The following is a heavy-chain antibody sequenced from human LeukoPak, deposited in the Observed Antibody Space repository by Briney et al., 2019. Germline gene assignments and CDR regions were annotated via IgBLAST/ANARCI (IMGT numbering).Heavy chain of an antibody. CDR2: INHSGST. Sequence: KPSETLSLTCAVYGGSFSGYYWSWIRQPPGKGLEWIGEINHSGSTNYNPSLKSRVTISVDTSKNQFSLKLSSVTAADTAVYYCASGIAAADYYYYYYMDVWGKGTTVTVSS. J-gene: IGHJ6*03. CDR3: ASGIAAADYYYYYYMDV. V-gene: IGHV4-34*01. CDR1: GGSFSGYY. D-gene: IGHD6-13*01.